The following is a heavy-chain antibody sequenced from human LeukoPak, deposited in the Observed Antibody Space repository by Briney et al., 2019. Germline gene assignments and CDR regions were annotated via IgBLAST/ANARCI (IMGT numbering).Heavy chain of an antibody. J-gene: IGHJ4*02. V-gene: IGHV4-39*07. CDR3: ASLISYCYLA. CDR2: IYYSGST. D-gene: IGHD5-18*01. CDR1: GGSISSSSYY. Sequence: SETLSLTCTVSGGSISSSSYYWGWIRQPPGKGLEWIGSIYYSGSTYYNPSLKSRVTISVDTSKNQFSLKLSSVTAADTAVYYCASLISYCYLAWGQGTLVTVSS.